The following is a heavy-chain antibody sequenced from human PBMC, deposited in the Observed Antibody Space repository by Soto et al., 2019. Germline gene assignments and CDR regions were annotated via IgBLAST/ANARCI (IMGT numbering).Heavy chain of an antibody. V-gene: IGHV1-18*01. D-gene: IGHD6-13*01. CDR3: AREEAGADSSSWNYR. CDR1: GDPFTSYA. CDR2: ISAYNGNT. J-gene: IGHJ4*02. Sequence: ASVKVSCRASGDPFTSYAMHWVRQAPAQGLEWMGWISAYNGNTNYAQKLPGRVTMTTDTATSTAYMELRSLRSEDTAVYYCAREEAGADSSSWNYRWGQGALVTVSS.